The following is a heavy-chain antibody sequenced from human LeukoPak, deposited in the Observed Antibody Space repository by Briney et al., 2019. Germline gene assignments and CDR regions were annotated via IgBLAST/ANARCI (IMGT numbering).Heavy chain of an antibody. Sequence: PGGSLRLSCAASGLTFSSYEMNWVRQAPGKGLEWVSYISSSGRTIYYADSVKGRLTISRDNAKSSLFLQMNSLRAEDTAVYYCARVPGLRGNYWGQGTLVTVSS. CDR3: ARVPGLRGNY. CDR1: GLTFSSYE. D-gene: IGHD4-17*01. J-gene: IGHJ4*02. V-gene: IGHV3-48*03. CDR2: ISSSGRTI.